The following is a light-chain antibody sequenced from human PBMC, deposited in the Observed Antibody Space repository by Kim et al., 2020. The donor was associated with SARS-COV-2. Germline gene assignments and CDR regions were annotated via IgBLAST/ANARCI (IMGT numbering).Light chain of an antibody. CDR3: SSSTSSTTFV. J-gene: IGLJ1*01. CDR2: DVS. Sequence: GQSITSSCTGTSSDISGYTYVSWYQQHPGKAPKLMIYDVSQRPSGVSNRFSGSKSGNAASLTISGLQAEDEADYYCSSSTSSTTFVFGAGTKVTVL. CDR1: SSDISGYTY. V-gene: IGLV2-14*04.